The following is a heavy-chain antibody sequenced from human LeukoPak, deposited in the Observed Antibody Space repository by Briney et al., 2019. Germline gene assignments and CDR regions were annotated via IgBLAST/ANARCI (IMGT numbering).Heavy chain of an antibody. CDR3: ARGDCSSTSCYVGADYYYYMDV. Sequence: GASVKVSCKASGYTFTGYYMHWVRQATGQGLEWMGWMNPNSGNTGYAQKFQGRVTMTRNTSISTAYMELSSLRSEDTAVYYCARGDCSSTSCYVGADYYYYMDVWGKGTTVTISS. V-gene: IGHV1-8*02. D-gene: IGHD2-2*01. CDR2: MNPNSGNT. CDR1: GYTFTGYY. J-gene: IGHJ6*03.